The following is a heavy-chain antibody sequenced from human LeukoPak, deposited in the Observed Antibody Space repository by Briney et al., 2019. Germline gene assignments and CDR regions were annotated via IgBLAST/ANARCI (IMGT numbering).Heavy chain of an antibody. D-gene: IGHD6-6*01. CDR2: ISGSGSDT. Sequence: GSLRLSCATSGFTFSIYAMSWVRQAPGKGLEWVSVISGSGSDTYYADSVRGRFTISRDNSKNTLFVQMNSLRAEDTALYYCAKEIEYSDSSGAFDIWGQGTMVTVSS. CDR3: AKEIEYSDSSGAFDI. V-gene: IGHV3-23*01. CDR1: GFTFSIYA. J-gene: IGHJ3*02.